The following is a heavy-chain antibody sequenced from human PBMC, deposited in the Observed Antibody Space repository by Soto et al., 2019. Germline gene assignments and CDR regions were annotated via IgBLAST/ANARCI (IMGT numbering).Heavy chain of an antibody. V-gene: IGHV3-53*01. Sequence: GGSLRLSCAASGFTFSSYAMSWVRQAPGKGLEWVSVIYSGGSTYYADSVKGRFTISRDNSKNTLYLQMNSLRAEDTAVYYCASQPGGWGYFGYWGQGTLVTVSS. CDR2: IYSGGST. CDR3: ASQPGGWGYFGY. CDR1: GFTFSSYA. D-gene: IGHD3-16*01. J-gene: IGHJ4*02.